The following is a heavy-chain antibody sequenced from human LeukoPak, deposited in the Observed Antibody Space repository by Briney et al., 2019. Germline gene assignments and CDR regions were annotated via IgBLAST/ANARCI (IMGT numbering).Heavy chain of an antibody. J-gene: IGHJ6*03. CDR3: ARILSQYCSSTSCFYYYYYMDV. Sequence: SVKVSCKASGGTFSSYAISWVRQGPGQGLEWMGRIIPILGIANYAQKFQGRVTMTTDTSTSTAYMELRSLRSDDTAVYYCARILSQYCSSTSCFYYYYYMDVWGKGTTVTVSS. CDR2: IIPILGIA. D-gene: IGHD2-2*01. CDR1: GGTFSSYA. V-gene: IGHV1-69*04.